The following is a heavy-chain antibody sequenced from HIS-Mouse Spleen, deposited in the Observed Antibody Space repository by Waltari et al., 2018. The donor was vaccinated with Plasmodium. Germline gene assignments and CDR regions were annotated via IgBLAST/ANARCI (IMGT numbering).Heavy chain of an antibody. Sequence: QVQLVQSGAEVKKPGASVKVSCKASGYTFTSYGISWVRQAPGRGLVVMGWASAYTGTTNYAQKLQVRVTMTTDTSTSTAYMGLMSLRSDDTAVYYCARSLGDDYWGQGTLVTVSS. D-gene: IGHD3-16*01. CDR2: ASAYTGTT. CDR1: GYTFTSYG. J-gene: IGHJ4*02. V-gene: IGHV1-18*01. CDR3: ARSLGDDY.